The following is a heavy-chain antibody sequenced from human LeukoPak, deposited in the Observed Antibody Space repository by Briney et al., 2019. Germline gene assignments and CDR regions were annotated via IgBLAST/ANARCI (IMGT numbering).Heavy chain of an antibody. Sequence: PSDTLSLTCTVSGGSISSYYWSWIRQPPGKGPEWIGYIYYSGSTNYNPSLKSRVTISVDTPKNQFSVKLSSVTAADTAVYYCARSRDRNSYYFDYWGQGTQVTVSS. CDR2: IYYSGST. J-gene: IGHJ4*02. V-gene: IGHV4-59*07. D-gene: IGHD6-6*01. CDR3: ARSRDRNSYYFDY. CDR1: GGSISSYY.